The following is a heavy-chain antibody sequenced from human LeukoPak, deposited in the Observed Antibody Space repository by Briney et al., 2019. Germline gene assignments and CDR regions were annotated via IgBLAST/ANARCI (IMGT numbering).Heavy chain of an antibody. CDR3: ARGNLTIFGVVSDAFDI. CDR1: GGSISSGDYY. V-gene: IGHV4-30-4*01. Sequence: SQTLSLTCTVSGGSISSGDYYWSWIRQPPGKGLEWIVYIYYSGSTYYNPSLKSRVTISVDTSKNQFSLKLSSVTAADTDVYYCARGNLTIFGVVSDAFDIWGQGTMVTVSS. CDR2: IYYSGST. J-gene: IGHJ3*02. D-gene: IGHD3-3*01.